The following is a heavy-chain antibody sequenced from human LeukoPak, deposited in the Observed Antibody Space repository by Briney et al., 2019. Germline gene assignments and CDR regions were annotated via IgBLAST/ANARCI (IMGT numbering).Heavy chain of an antibody. D-gene: IGHD5-24*01. CDR3: AKDRGDGSNRDGFFDY. V-gene: IGHV3-23*01. CDR1: GFTFSNYA. CDR2: IGGVAGSA. J-gene: IGHJ4*02. Sequence: GGSLRLSCAASGFTFSNYAMSWVRQAPGKGLEWVSGIGGVAGSAYYADSVKGRFTISRDNSNNTLYLQMNSLRVEDTAAYYYAKDRGDGSNRDGFFDYWGQGTLVTVSS.